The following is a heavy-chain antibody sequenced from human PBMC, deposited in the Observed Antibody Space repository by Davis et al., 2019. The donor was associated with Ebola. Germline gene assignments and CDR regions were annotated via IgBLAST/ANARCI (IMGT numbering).Heavy chain of an antibody. CDR2: IYYSGST. CDR3: ARAFIVAAGFNWFDP. D-gene: IGHD6-13*01. J-gene: IGHJ5*02. CDR1: GGSISSGGYS. Sequence: MPSETLSLTCAVSGGSISSGGYSWSWIRQPPGKGLEWIGYIYYSGSTNYNPSLKSRVTISVDTSKNQFSLKLSSVTAADTAVYCCARAFIVAAGFNWFDPWGQGTLVTVSS. V-gene: IGHV4-61*08.